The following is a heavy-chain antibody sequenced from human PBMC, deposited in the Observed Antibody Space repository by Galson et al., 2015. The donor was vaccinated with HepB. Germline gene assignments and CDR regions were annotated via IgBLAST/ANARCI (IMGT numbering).Heavy chain of an antibody. CDR3: ARDVRVTASGMDV. CDR2: ISYDGSNK. Sequence: SLRLSCAASGFTFSSYAMHWVRQAPGKGLEWVAVISYDGSNKYYADSVKGRFTISRDNSKNTLYLQMNSLRAEDTAVYYCARDVRVTASGMDVWGQGTTVTVSS. D-gene: IGHD2-21*02. V-gene: IGHV3-30*04. J-gene: IGHJ6*02. CDR1: GFTFSSYA.